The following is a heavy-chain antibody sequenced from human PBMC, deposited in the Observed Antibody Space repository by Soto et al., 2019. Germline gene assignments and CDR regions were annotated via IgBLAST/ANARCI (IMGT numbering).Heavy chain of an antibody. Sequence: GGSLRLSCAASGFTFSSYGMHWVRQAPGKGLEWVAVIWYDGSNKYYADSVKGRFTISRDNSKNTLYLQMNSLRAEDTAVYYCARETQLVRYFDYWGQGTLVTVSS. CDR2: IWYDGSNK. J-gene: IGHJ4*02. D-gene: IGHD6-6*01. CDR1: GFTFSSYG. V-gene: IGHV3-33*01. CDR3: ARETQLVRYFDY.